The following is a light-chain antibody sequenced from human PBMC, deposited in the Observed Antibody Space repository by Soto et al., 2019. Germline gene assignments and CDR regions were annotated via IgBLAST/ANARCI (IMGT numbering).Light chain of an antibody. Sequence: QSVLTQPASVSGSPGQSITISCTGTSSDVGGYNYVSWYQQHPGKAPKLMIYEVSNRPSGVSNRFSGSKSGNTASLTISELQAEDEADYYCGSYTSSSTYVFGTGTKLTVL. CDR3: GSYTSSSTYV. J-gene: IGLJ1*01. CDR2: EVS. V-gene: IGLV2-14*01. CDR1: SSDVGGYNY.